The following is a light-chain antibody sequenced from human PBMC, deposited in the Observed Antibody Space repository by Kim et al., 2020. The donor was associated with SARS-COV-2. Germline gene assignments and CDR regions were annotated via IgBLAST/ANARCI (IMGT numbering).Light chain of an antibody. CDR1: QGISSS. CDR3: QQYNTYPIT. CDR2: GAS. J-gene: IGKJ5*01. V-gene: IGKV1D-16*01. Sequence: DIQMTQSPSSLSASVGDRVTITCRASQGISSSLAWYQQKPDKAPKSLIYGASSLQRGVPSRFSGSGSGTDFTLTISSLQPEDFATYYCQQYNTYPITFGQGTRLEIK.